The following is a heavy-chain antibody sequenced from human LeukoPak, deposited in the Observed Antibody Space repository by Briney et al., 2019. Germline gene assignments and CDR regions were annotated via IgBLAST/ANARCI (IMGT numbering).Heavy chain of an antibody. J-gene: IGHJ4*02. V-gene: IGHV1-3*04. D-gene: IGHD2-2*01. CDR1: GYTFTSYD. CDR2: ILTGNGNT. Sequence: ASVKVSCKASGYTFTSYDINWVRQAPGQRLEWMGWILTGNGNTKYSQKFQDRVTITRDTSASTVYMELSSLRAEDTAVYYCARAACTWSCFDYWGQGILVTVSS. CDR3: ARAACTWSCFDY.